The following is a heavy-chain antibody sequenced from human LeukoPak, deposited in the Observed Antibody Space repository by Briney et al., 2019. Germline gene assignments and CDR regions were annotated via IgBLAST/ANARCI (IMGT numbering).Heavy chain of an antibody. CDR3: ARVWAIVVVPAGGWFDP. D-gene: IGHD2-2*01. J-gene: IGHJ5*02. CDR1: GGTFSSYA. Sequence: SVKVSCKASGGTFSSYAISWVRQAPGQGLEWMGGIIPIFGTANYAQKFQGRVTITTDESTSTAYMELSSLRSEDTAVYYCARVWAIVVVPAGGWFDPWGQGTLVTVSS. V-gene: IGHV1-69*05. CDR2: IIPIFGTA.